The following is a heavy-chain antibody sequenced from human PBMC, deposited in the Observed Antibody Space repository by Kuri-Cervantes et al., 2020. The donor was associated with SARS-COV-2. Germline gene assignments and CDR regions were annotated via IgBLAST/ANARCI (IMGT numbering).Heavy chain of an antibody. CDR3: ARGPQLLSPEAFDI. D-gene: IGHD2-2*01. J-gene: IGHJ3*02. CDR1: GFTFDDYA. CDR2: ISWDGGST. Sequence: GGSLRLSCAASGFTFDDYAMHWVRQAPGKGLEWVSLISWDGGSTYYADSVKGRFTISRDNSKNSLYLQMNSLRAEDTPVYYCARGPQLLSPEAFDIWGQGTRGTVSS. V-gene: IGHV3-43D*03.